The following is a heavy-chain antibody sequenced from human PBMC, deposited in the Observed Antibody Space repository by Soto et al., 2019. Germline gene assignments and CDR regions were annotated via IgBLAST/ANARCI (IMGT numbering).Heavy chain of an antibody. CDR1: GFTFSIYA. D-gene: IGHD4-17*01. Sequence: EVQLLESGGGLVQPGGSLRLSCAASGFTFSIYAMNWVRQAPGKGLEWVSVISGSGGSTYYADSVKGRFTISRDNSKNTLYLQMNSLSAEDPAVYYCARRTVGWYFELWGRGTLVTVSS. J-gene: IGHJ2*01. V-gene: IGHV3-23*01. CDR3: ARRTVGWYFEL. CDR2: ISGSGGST.